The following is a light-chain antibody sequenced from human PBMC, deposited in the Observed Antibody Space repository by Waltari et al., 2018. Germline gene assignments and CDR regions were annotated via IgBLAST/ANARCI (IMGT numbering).Light chain of an antibody. J-gene: IGKJ3*01. CDR2: WAS. Sequence: DVVVTQSPYSLAVSLGERATINCKSSQSLLYNSERDNSLSCYQQKPGQPPKLLIYWASTRASGVPDRFSGSGSGTDCTRTVSSLQAKDVAVYYCQKNYSTPFTFGPETKVDIK. CDR1: QSLLYNSERDNS. V-gene: IGKV4-1*01. CDR3: QKNYSTPFT.